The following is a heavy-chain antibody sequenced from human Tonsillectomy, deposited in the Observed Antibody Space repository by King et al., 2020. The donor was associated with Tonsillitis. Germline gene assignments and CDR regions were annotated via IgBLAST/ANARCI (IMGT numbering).Heavy chain of an antibody. Sequence: QLQESGPGLVKPSETLSLTCSVSGGSIMTSSYYWAWIRQPPGKGLEWIGSVHQSGSSYDNPSLKSRLTISVDLSKNQFSLELTSMTAADTAVYYCARQRDYGTGDFDYWGQGTLVTVSS. CDR3: ARQRDYGTGDFDY. CDR2: VHQSGSS. CDR1: GGSIMTSSYY. V-gene: IGHV4-39*01. J-gene: IGHJ4*02. D-gene: IGHD4-17*01.